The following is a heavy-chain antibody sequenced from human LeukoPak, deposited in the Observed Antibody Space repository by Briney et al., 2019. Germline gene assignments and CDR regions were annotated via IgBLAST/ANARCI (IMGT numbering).Heavy chain of an antibody. CDR1: GYTFTGYY. V-gene: IGHV1-2*02. CDR3: ARDVVEWEPWDAFDI. D-gene: IGHD1-26*01. J-gene: IGHJ3*02. Sequence: ASVKVSCKASGYTFTGYYMHWVRQAPGQGLEWMGWINPNSGGTNYAQKFQGRVTMTRDTSISTAYMELSRLRSDGTAVYYCARDVVEWEPWDAFDIWGQGTMVTVSS. CDR2: INPNSGGT.